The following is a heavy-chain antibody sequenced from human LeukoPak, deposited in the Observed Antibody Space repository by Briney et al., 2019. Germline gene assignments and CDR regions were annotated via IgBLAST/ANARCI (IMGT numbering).Heavy chain of an antibody. D-gene: IGHD3-10*01. J-gene: IGHJ6*03. Sequence: PSETLSLTCAVYGVTFSGYYWTWIRQPPGKGLEWIGEINHRRSTKYSPSLKSRVTISVATSKNQFSLRLSSVTAADTAVYYCARRVGRWFGERAYYYNYMDVWGKGTTVTISS. V-gene: IGHV4-34*01. CDR2: INHRRST. CDR1: GVTFSGYY. CDR3: ARRVGRWFGERAYYYNYMDV.